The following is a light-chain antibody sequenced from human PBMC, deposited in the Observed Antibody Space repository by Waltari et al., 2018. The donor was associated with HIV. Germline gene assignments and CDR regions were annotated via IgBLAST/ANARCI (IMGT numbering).Light chain of an antibody. Sequence: IVLTQSPDSLAVSLGERATINYKTSQSVLYSSDNKNYLAWYQQKPGQSPKLLIYWASTRESGVPDRFSGSGSGTHFTLTISSLQAEDLAVYFCQQYYSAWTFGQGTKVEIK. CDR3: QQYYSAWT. CDR2: WAS. J-gene: IGKJ1*01. CDR1: QSVLYSSDNKNY. V-gene: IGKV4-1*01.